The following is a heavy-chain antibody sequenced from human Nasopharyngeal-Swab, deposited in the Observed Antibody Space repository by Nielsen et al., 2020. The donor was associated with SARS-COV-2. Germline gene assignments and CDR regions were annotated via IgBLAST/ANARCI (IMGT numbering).Heavy chain of an antibody. CDR3: ARGRGGGYDPWGYYYYDMDV. CDR2: IKEDGSQK. Sequence: GESLKISCAASGFTFNTYWMNWARQAPGMGLEWVANIKEDGSQKNYADSVKGRFTISRDNPKNSLYLQMNSLRAEDTAVYYCARGRGGGYDPWGYYYYDMDVWGHGTTVTVSS. D-gene: IGHD5-12*01. V-gene: IGHV3-7*01. CDR1: GFTFNTYW. J-gene: IGHJ6*02.